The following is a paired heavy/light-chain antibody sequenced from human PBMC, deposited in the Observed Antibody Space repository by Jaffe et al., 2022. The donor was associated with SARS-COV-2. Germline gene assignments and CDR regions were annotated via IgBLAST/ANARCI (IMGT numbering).Light chain of an antibody. V-gene: IGKV2-28*01. CDR3: MQALQSPPA. J-gene: IGKJ3*01. CDR2: LGS. CDR1: QSLLDRNGYNY. Sequence: IVMTQSPLFLPVTPGEPASISCRSSQSLLDRNGYNYLDWYLQKPGQSPQILIYLGSNRASGVPDRFSGSGSGTDFTLKISRVEAEDVGVYYCMQALQSPPAFGPGTKVNIK.
Heavy chain of an antibody. CDR1: GFAFDDYT. J-gene: IGHJ6*03. CDR3: AKDAARYSDTLTGYFRRNYYYMDV. CDR2: IFWDGGIT. V-gene: IGHV3-43D*03. D-gene: IGHD3-9*01. Sequence: EMQLVESGGGVVQPGGSLRLSCAASGFAFDDYTMHWVRQRPGQGLEYVSLIFWDGGITHYADSVRGRFTVSRDNSNRSLYLQLNSVRPEDTALYFCAKDAARYSDTLTGYFRRNYYYMDVWGKGTTVTVSS.